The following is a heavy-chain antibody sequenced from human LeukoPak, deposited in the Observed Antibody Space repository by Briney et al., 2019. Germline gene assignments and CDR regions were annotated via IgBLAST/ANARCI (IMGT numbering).Heavy chain of an antibody. CDR3: ARADYGVNYYLDS. D-gene: IGHD4-17*01. CDR1: GGSFSGYY. Sequence: PSETLSLTCAVYGGSFSGYYWSWIRQPPGEGLEWIGEINHSGSTNYNPSLKSRVTISVDTSKSQFSLKLNSVTAADRAVYYCARADYGVNYYLDSWGQGVRATVSS. J-gene: IGHJ4*02. V-gene: IGHV4-34*01. CDR2: INHSGST.